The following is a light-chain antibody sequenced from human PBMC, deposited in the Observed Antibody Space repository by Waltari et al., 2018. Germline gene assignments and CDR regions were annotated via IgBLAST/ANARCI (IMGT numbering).Light chain of an antibody. CDR1: QDISNQ. CDR3: QETNTFPIT. J-gene: IGKJ5*01. Sequence: DIQMTQSPSSVSAYVGDTVTIPCRASQDISNQLTWYQQKPGKAPKFLIYDGSTLESGVPSRFSGSGSGTDFTLTVRSLQPEDFATYYCQETNTFPITFGQGTRLEIK. CDR2: DGS. V-gene: IGKV1D-12*01.